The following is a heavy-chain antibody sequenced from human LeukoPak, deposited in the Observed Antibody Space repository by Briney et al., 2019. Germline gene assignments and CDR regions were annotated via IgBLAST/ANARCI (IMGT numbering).Heavy chain of an antibody. CDR3: ASTAILWNDVRAGFDY. V-gene: IGHV1-69*05. D-gene: IGHD1-1*01. J-gene: IGHJ4*02. CDR1: GGTFSSYA. CDR2: IIPIFGTA. Sequence: SVKVSCKASGGTFSSYAISWVRQAPGHGLEWMGGIIPIFGTANYAQKFQGRVTITTDESTSTAYMELSSLRSEDTAVYYCASTAILWNDVRAGFDYWGQGTLVTVSS.